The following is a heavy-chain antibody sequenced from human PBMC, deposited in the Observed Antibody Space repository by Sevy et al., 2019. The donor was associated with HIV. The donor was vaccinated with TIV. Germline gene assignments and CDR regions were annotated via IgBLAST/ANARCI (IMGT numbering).Heavy chain of an antibody. CDR1: GGSISSYY. D-gene: IGHD2-15*01. CDR3: AREAKYCSGGSCYGGDRKFDP. J-gene: IGHJ5*02. V-gene: IGHV4-4*07. Sequence: SETLSLTCTVSGGSISSYYWSWIRQPAGKGLEWIGRIYTSGSTNYNPSLKSRVTMSVDTSKNQFSLKLGSVTAADTAVYYCAREAKYCSGGSCYGGDRKFDPWGQGTLVTVSS. CDR2: IYTSGST.